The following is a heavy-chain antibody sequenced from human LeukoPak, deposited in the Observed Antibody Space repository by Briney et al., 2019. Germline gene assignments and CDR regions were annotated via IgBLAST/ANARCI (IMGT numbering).Heavy chain of an antibody. CDR2: IYYSGST. Sequence: PSETLSLTCTVSGGSISSYYWSWIRQPPGKGLEWIGYIYYSGSTNYNPSLKSRVTISVDTSKNQFSLKLSSVTAADTAVYYCARDQGIAAAGRPKTYYYYYYMDVWGKGTTVTVSS. D-gene: IGHD6-13*01. J-gene: IGHJ6*03. CDR3: ARDQGIAAAGRPKTYYYYYYMDV. V-gene: IGHV4-59*01. CDR1: GGSISSYY.